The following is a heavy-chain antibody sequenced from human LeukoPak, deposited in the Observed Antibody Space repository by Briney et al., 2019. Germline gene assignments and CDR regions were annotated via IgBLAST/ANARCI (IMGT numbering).Heavy chain of an antibody. V-gene: IGHV3-64*01. CDR3: ARGSGSDDFDY. Sequence: GGSLRLSCAASGFTFSSYAMHWVRQAPGKGLEYVSAISSNGGSTYYANSVKGRFTISRDNSKNTLYLQMGSLRAEDMAVYYCARGSGSDDFDYWGQGTLVTVSS. J-gene: IGHJ4*02. D-gene: IGHD1-26*01. CDR1: GFTFSSYA. CDR2: ISSNGGST.